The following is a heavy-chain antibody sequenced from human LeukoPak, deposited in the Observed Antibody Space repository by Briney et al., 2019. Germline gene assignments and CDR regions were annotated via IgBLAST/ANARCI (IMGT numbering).Heavy chain of an antibody. CDR1: GGSISSSSYY. CDR3: ARHRVAAAGTDFDY. CDR2: IYYSGST. J-gene: IGHJ4*02. D-gene: IGHD6-13*01. V-gene: IGHV4-39*07. Sequence: SETLSLTCTVSGGSISSSSYYWGWIRQPPGKGLEWIGSIYYSGSTYYNPSLKSRVTISVDTSKNPFSLKLSSVTAADTAVYYCARHRVAAAGTDFDYWGQGTLVTVSS.